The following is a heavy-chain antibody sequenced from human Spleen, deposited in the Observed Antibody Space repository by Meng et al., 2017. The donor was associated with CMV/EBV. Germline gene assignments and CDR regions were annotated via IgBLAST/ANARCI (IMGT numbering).Heavy chain of an antibody. CDR2: IHYSGST. CDR1: GGSISSYY. J-gene: IGHJ3*02. V-gene: IGHV4-59*01. Sequence: SETLSLTCTVSGGSISSYYWSWIRQPPGKGLEWIGYIHYSGSTNYNPSLKSRVTISMATSKNQFSLKLNSVTTADTAMYYFAGPDHMGASPHDPFDIWGQGAMVTVSS. CDR3: AGPDHMGASPHDPFDI. D-gene: IGHD1-26*01.